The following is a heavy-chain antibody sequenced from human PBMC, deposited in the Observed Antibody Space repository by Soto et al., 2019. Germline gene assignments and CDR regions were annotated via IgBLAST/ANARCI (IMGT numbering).Heavy chain of an antibody. CDR3: ARVMPTEHQGGYYYMDV. D-gene: IGHD2-2*01. Sequence: ASVKVSCKASGYTFTSYGISWVRQAPGQGLEWMGWISAYNGNTNYAQKLQGRVTMTTDTSTSTAYMELRSMRSDDTAVYYCARVMPTEHQGGYYYMDVWGKGTTVTVSS. CDR1: GYTFTSYG. J-gene: IGHJ6*03. V-gene: IGHV1-18*01. CDR2: ISAYNGNT.